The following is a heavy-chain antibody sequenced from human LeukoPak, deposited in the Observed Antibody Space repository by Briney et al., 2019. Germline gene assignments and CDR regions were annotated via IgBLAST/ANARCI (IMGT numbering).Heavy chain of an antibody. CDR3: ASGPSQFGQFGMDV. CDR2: IIPIFGTA. CDR1: GGTFSSYA. D-gene: IGHD3-10*01. V-gene: IGHV1-69*13. Sequence: HVASVNVSCTASGGTFSSYAISWVRQAPGQGLEWMGGIIPIFGTANYAQKFQGRVTITADESTSTAYMELSSLRSEDTAVYYCASGPSQFGQFGMDVWGQGTTVTVSS. J-gene: IGHJ6*02.